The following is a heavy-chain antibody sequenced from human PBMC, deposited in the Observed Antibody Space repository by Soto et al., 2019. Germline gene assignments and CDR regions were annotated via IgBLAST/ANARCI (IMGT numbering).Heavy chain of an antibody. Sequence: PGGSLRLSCAASGFTFSSYGMHWVRQAPGKGPEWVAVISYDGSNKYYADSVKGRFTISRDNSKNTVHLQMNSLRVDDTAVYFCSTSSRNEYHFAMDAWGQGTTVTVSS. D-gene: IGHD6-6*01. CDR2: ISYDGSNK. CDR1: GFTFSSYG. V-gene: IGHV3-30*03. J-gene: IGHJ6*02. CDR3: STSSRNEYHFAMDA.